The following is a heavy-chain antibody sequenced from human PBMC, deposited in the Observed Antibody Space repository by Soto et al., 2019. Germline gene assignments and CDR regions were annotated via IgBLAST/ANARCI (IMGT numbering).Heavy chain of an antibody. D-gene: IGHD2-8*02. CDR2: ISWSGGSI. J-gene: IGHJ6*02. CDR3: AKSTGGTANGMDV. V-gene: IGHV3-9*01. Sequence: EVQLVESGGGLVQPGRSLRLSCTASGFSFGDYGMHWVRQFPGKGLEWVSGISWSGGSIGYADSVKGRFSISRDNAKKSLYLQMYSLRPEDTALYYCAKSTGGTANGMDVWGQGTTVTVSS. CDR1: GFSFGDYG.